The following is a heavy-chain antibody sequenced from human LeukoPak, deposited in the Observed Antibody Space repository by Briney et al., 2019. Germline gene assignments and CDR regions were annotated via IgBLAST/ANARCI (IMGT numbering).Heavy chain of an antibody. D-gene: IGHD3-22*01. J-gene: IGHJ3*02. Sequence: GGSLRLSCAASGFTFSDYYMSWIRQAPGKGLEWVSYISSSGSTIYYADSVKGRFTISRDNAKNSLYLQMNSLRAEDTAVYYCASPVKYYDSRYAFDIWGQGTMVTVSS. CDR1: GFTFSDYY. V-gene: IGHV3-11*04. CDR3: ASPVKYYDSRYAFDI. CDR2: ISSSGSTI.